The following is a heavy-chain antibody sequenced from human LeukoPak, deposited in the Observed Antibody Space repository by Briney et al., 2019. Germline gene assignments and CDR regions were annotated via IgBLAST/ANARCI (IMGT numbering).Heavy chain of an antibody. J-gene: IGHJ6*02. CDR3: ARDVFVDSNYYGMDV. D-gene: IGHD3-10*02. Sequence: ASVKVSCKASGGTFSSYAISWVRQAPGQGLEWMGGIIPIFGTANYAQKFQGRVTITADESTSTAYMELSSPRSEDTAVYYCARDVFVDSNYYGMDVWGQGTTVTVSS. V-gene: IGHV1-69*13. CDR1: GGTFSSYA. CDR2: IIPIFGTA.